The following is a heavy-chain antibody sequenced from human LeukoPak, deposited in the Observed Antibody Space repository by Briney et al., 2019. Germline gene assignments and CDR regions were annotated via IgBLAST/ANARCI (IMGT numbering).Heavy chain of an antibody. Sequence: SETLSLTCTVSGGSISSSIYYWGWIRQPPGEGLEWIGSIYYSGSTYYNPSLKSRVTISVDTSKNQFSLKLSSVTAADTAVYYCARHHISSPRSGLDYWGQGTLVTVSS. CDR1: GGSISSSIYY. J-gene: IGHJ4*02. CDR3: ARHHISSPRSGLDY. D-gene: IGHD6-6*01. V-gene: IGHV4-39*01. CDR2: IYYSGST.